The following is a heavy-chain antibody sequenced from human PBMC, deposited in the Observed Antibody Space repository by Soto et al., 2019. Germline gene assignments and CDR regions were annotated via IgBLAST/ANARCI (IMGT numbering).Heavy chain of an antibody. CDR1: GGSISGGDYH. CDR2: IYDRAT. D-gene: IGHD2-2*01. V-gene: IGHV4-30-4*01. CDR3: AAGSCSSTGCYWLDP. J-gene: IGHJ5*02. Sequence: KASETLSLTCTVSGGSISGGDYHWSWIRQPPGKALEWVGYIYDRATYHNPSLKSGVTISVDTSKNQFPLQLSAVPAADTDVYRCAAGSCSSTGCYWLDPVVEGTLVAGS.